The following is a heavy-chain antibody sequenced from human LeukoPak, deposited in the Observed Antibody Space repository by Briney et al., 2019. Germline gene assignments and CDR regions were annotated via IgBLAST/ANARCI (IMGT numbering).Heavy chain of an antibody. J-gene: IGHJ4*02. CDR2: IYYSGST. CDR1: GGSISSSSYY. D-gene: IGHD6-6*01. Sequence: PSETLSLTCTVSGGSISSSSYYWGWIRQPPGKGLEWIGSIYYSGSTYYNPSLKSRVTISVDTSKNQFSLKLSSVTAADTAVYYCARRWVRAARVFDYWGQGTLVTVSS. CDR3: ARRWVRAARVFDY. V-gene: IGHV4-39*01.